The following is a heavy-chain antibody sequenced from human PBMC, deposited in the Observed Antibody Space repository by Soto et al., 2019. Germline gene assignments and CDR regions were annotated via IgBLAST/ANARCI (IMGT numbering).Heavy chain of an antibody. J-gene: IGHJ4*02. V-gene: IGHV1-3*01. Sequence: QVQLVQSGADVKKPGAPVKVSCKASGYTFSGYALHWVRQSPGQRLAWMGWINAGNGNTKYSQKFQGRVTITRDTSASTAYMELSSLRSEDTAVYYCARGRWTQTTADYYLDYWGQGTLVTVSS. CDR3: ARGRWTQTTADYYLDY. D-gene: IGHD1-1*01. CDR2: INAGNGNT. CDR1: GYTFSGYA.